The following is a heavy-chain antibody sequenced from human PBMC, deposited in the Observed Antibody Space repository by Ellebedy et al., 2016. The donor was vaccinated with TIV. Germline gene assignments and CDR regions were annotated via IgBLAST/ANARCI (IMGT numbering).Heavy chain of an antibody. V-gene: IGHV3-30-3*01. CDR1: GFTFSQFA. CDR2: ISNDGTNE. D-gene: IGHD2-15*01. J-gene: IGHJ4*02. CDR3: ARDGSCGGGKCYSGLPDF. Sequence: GESLKISXATSGFTFSQFAVHWVRQALGKGLEWVAVISNDGTNEHYADSVKGRFTVSRDNSRKTVSLQMTSLRDDDTAVYYCARDGSCGGGKCYSGLPDFWGQGTLVTASS.